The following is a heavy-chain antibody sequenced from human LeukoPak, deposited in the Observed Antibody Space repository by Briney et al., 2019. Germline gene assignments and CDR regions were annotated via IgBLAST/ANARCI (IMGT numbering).Heavy chain of an antibody. V-gene: IGHV4-34*01. D-gene: IGHD3-16*01. J-gene: IGHJ6*03. Sequence: SETLSLTCAVYGGSFSGYYWSWIRQPPGKGLEWIGEINHSGSTNYNPSLKSRVTISVDTSKNQFSLKLGSVTAADTAVYYCARWGGSYYYYYYMDVWDKGTTVTVSS. CDR3: ARWGGSYYYYYYMDV. CDR1: GGSFSGYY. CDR2: INHSGST.